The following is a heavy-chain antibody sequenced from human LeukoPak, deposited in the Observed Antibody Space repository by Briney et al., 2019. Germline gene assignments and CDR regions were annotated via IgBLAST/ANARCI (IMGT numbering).Heavy chain of an antibody. D-gene: IGHD3-10*01. J-gene: IGHJ6*04. V-gene: IGHV1-24*01. CDR3: AGRAVVRSRSRDYYYYYGMDV. CDR1: GYTLTELS. CDR2: FDPDDGET. Sequence: ASVKVSCKVSGYTLTELSMHWVRQAPGKGLEWMGGFDPDDGETIYAQKFQGRVTMTEDTSTDTAYMELSSLRSEDTAVYYCAGRAVVRSRSRDYYYYYGMDVWGKGTTVTVSS.